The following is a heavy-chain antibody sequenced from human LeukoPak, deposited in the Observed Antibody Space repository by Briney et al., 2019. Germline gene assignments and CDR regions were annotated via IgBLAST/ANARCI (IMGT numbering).Heavy chain of an antibody. CDR2: IRGSGGIT. CDR1: RFTFSDYT. Sequence: GGSLRLSCAASRFTFSDYTMSWVRQAPGKGLEWASAIRGSGGITYYADSVKGRFAISRDNSKNMLYLQMSSLRGEDTAIYYCAKVLLLADYYDSSGYYFSAFDIWGQGTMVTVSS. J-gene: IGHJ3*02. V-gene: IGHV3-23*01. D-gene: IGHD3-22*01. CDR3: AKVLLLADYYDSSGYYFSAFDI.